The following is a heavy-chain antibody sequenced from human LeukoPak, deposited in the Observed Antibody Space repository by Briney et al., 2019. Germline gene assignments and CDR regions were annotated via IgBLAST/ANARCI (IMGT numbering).Heavy chain of an antibody. CDR2: INHSGST. CDR1: GGSISSGSYY. J-gene: IGHJ6*03. D-gene: IGHD2-21*02. V-gene: IGHV4-39*07. CDR3: ARRPCFSGGDCYFYYYYMDV. Sequence: SETLSLTCTVSGGSISSGSYYWSWIRQPPGTGLEWIGEINHSGSTNYNPSLKSRVTISVDTSKNQFSLKLSSVTAADTAVYYCARRPCFSGGDCYFYYYYMDVWGKGTTVTISS.